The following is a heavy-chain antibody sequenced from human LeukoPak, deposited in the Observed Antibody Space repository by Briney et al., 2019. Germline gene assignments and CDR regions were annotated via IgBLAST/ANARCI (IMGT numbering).Heavy chain of an antibody. V-gene: IGHV1-18*01. D-gene: IGHD6-6*01. CDR1: GYTFTSYG. CDR3: ARRTYSSSSSIFAY. CDR2: ISGYNGNT. Sequence: ASVKVSCKASGYTFTSYGISWVRQAPGQGLEWMGWISGYNGNTNYAQKLQGRVAMTTDTSTSTAYMELRSLRSDDTAVYYCARRTYSSSSSIFAYWGQGTLVTVSS. J-gene: IGHJ4*02.